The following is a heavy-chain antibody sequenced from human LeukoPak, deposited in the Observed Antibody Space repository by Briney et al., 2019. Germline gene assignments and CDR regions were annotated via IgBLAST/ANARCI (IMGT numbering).Heavy chain of an antibody. Sequence: SETLSLTCTVSGGSISSYYWSWIRQPAGKGLEWIGRIYTSGSTNYNPSLKSRVTMLVDTSKNQFSLKLSSVTAADTAVYYCAHYYDSRGVGAFDIWGQGTMVTVSS. D-gene: IGHD3-22*01. V-gene: IGHV4-4*07. CDR3: AHYYDSRGVGAFDI. CDR2: IYTSGST. J-gene: IGHJ3*02. CDR1: GGSISSYY.